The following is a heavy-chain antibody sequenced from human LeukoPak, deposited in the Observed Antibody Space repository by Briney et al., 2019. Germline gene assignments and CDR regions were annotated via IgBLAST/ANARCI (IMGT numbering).Heavy chain of an antibody. D-gene: IGHD3-22*01. Sequence: GASVKVSCKASGGTFSSNAISWVRQAPGQGLEWMGGIIPIFGTANYAQKFQGRVTITTDESTSTAYMELSSLRSEDTAVYYCAREMYYYDSSGYPFDYWGQGTLVTVSS. J-gene: IGHJ4*02. CDR2: IIPIFGTA. CDR3: AREMYYYDSSGYPFDY. V-gene: IGHV1-69*05. CDR1: GGTFSSNA.